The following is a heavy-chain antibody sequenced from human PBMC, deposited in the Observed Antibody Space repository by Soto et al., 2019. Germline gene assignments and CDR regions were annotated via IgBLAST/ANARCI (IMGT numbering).Heavy chain of an antibody. CDR2: ISGSGDST. V-gene: IGHV3-23*01. D-gene: IGHD3-22*01. Sequence: PGGSLRLSCTSSGCPFSSYAMSCVRQAPGKGLEWVSGISGSGDSTYYADSVKGRFTISRDNSKNSLYLQMNSLRAEDTAVYYCAKDQVQVDSSGYTTDYWGQGTLVTVSS. CDR1: GCPFSSYA. J-gene: IGHJ4*02. CDR3: AKDQVQVDSSGYTTDY.